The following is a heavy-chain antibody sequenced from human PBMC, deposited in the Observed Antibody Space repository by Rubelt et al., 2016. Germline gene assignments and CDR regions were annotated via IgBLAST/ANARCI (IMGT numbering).Heavy chain of an antibody. CDR1: GGSISSYY. CDR2: INHSGST. D-gene: IGHD3-22*01. CDR3: ARGRSFWFDSSGYDY. V-gene: IGHV4-59*12. Sequence: QVQLQESGPGLVKPSETLSLTCTVSGGSISSYYWSWIRQPPGKGLEWIGEINHSGSTNYNPSLKCRFPISVDTSNTQFSLKLSFVTAADTAVYYCARGRSFWFDSSGYDYWGQGTLVTVSS. J-gene: IGHJ4*02.